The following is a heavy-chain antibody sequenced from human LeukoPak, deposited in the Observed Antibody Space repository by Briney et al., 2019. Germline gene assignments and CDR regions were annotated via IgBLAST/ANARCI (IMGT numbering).Heavy chain of an antibody. Sequence: GESLKISCKGSGFSFDTYWIGWVRQMPGKGLEWMGIIYPGDSDPRYSPSFQGQVTISADTSISTAYLQWRSLKASDSAMYYCVRHGLGSSWFGFDYWSQGTLVTVSS. CDR3: VRHGLGSSWFGFDY. CDR2: IYPGDSDP. J-gene: IGHJ4*02. D-gene: IGHD6-13*01. V-gene: IGHV5-51*01. CDR1: GFSFDTYW.